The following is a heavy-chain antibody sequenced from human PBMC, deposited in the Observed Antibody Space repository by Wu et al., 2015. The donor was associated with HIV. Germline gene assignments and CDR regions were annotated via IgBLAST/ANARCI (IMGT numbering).Heavy chain of an antibody. CDR3: ARVDNGYIYGMDV. CDR1: GYAFTNYD. D-gene: IGHD5-24*01. CDR2: TSVYIGYT. Sequence: QVQLVQSGAEVKKPGASVMVSCKAFGYAFTNYDISWVRQAPGQGLEWMGSTSVYIGYTKYAQNFQDRVTITTDESTSTAYMELSSLRSEDTAVYYCARVDNGYIYGMDVWGQGDHGHRLL. V-gene: IGHV1-18*01. J-gene: IGHJ6*02.